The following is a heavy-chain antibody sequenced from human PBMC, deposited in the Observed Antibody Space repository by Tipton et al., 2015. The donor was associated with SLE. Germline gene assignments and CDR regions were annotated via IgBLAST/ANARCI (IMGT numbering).Heavy chain of an antibody. J-gene: IGHJ3*02. CDR1: GGSISSYY. D-gene: IGHD2-21*01. CDR3: ARDLSILWKGAFDI. Sequence: TLSLTCTVSGGSISSYYWSWIRQPPGKGLEWIGYIYYSGSTNYNPSLKSRVTISVDTSKNQLSLKLSSVTAADTAVYYCARDLSILWKGAFDIWGQGTMVTVSS. CDR2: IYYSGST. V-gene: IGHV4-59*01.